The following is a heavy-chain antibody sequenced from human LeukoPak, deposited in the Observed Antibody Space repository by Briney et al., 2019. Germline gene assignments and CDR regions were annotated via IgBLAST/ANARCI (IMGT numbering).Heavy chain of an antibody. V-gene: IGHV3-66*01. Sequence: GGSLRLSCAASGFTVSSNYMSWVRQAPGKGLEWVLVIYSGGSTYYADSVKGRFTISRDNSKNTLYLQMNSLRAEDTAVYYCAKDWRRSSGYLDYWGQGTLVTVSS. CDR2: IYSGGST. CDR1: GFTVSSNY. J-gene: IGHJ4*02. D-gene: IGHD3-22*01. CDR3: AKDWRRSSGYLDY.